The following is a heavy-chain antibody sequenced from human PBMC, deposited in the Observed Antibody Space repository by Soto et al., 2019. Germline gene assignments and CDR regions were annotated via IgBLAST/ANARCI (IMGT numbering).Heavy chain of an antibody. CDR1: GGSFSGYY. V-gene: IGHV4-34*01. D-gene: IGHD3-10*01. J-gene: IGHJ5*02. CDR2: INHSGSS. Sequence: SETLSLTCAVYGGSFSGYYWSWIRQPPGKGLEWIGEINHSGSSNYNPSLKSRVTISVDTSKNQFSLKLSSVTAADTAVYYCARAPAGYNWFDPWGQGTLVTVSS. CDR3: ARAPAGYNWFDP.